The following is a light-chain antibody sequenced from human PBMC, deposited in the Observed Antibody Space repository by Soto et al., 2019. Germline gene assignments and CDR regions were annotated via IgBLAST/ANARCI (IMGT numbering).Light chain of an antibody. Sequence: EIVMTQSPATLSVSPGERATLSCRASQCVSSNLAWYQQKPGQAPRLLIYGASTKATGIPARFSGSGSGTEFTLTISSLQSENFAVYYCLQYNTWPYTFGQGTKLEIK. CDR1: QCVSSN. CDR2: GAS. J-gene: IGKJ2*01. CDR3: LQYNTWPYT. V-gene: IGKV3-15*01.